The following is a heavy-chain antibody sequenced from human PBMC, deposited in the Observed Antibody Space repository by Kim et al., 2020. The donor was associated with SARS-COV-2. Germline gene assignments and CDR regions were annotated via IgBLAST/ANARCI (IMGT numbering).Heavy chain of an antibody. Sequence: GGSLRLSCAASGFTFCDHYMDWVRQSPGKGLEWVGRTRNKRNSYSTEYAASVKGRFTISRDESKNSLYLQMNSLKTEDTAVYYCVRIGSLYYYGMDVWGQGTTVTVSS. CDR1: GFTFCDHY. CDR3: VRIGSLYYYGMDV. J-gene: IGHJ6*02. D-gene: IGHD3-10*01. CDR2: TRNKRNSYST. V-gene: IGHV3-72*01.